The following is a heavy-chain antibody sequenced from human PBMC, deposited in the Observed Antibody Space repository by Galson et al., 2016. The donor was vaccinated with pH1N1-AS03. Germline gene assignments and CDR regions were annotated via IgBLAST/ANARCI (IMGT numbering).Heavy chain of an antibody. V-gene: IGHV3-11*04. J-gene: IGHJ4*02. Sequence: SLRLSCAASGFTFSDYDMSWIRQAPGKGLEWVSSISSSSSPIYYADSVKGRFTTSRDNAKNSVYLQMNSLRAEDTAVYYCARVSGGSRLLILDFWGQGTLVTVSS. D-gene: IGHD2-8*01. CDR3: ARVSGGSRLLILDF. CDR1: GFTFSDYD. CDR2: ISSSSSPI.